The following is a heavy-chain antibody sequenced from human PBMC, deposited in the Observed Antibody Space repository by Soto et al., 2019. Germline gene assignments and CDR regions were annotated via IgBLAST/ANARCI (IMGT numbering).Heavy chain of an antibody. Sequence: PGGSLRLSCAASGFTFSSYAMHWVRQAPGKGLEYVSAISSNGGSTYYANSVKGRFTISRDNSNNTLYLQMGSLRAEDMAVYYCAREGYCSSTSCYSFDYWGQGTLVTVSS. CDR2: ISSNGGST. D-gene: IGHD2-2*01. CDR1: GFTFSSYA. J-gene: IGHJ4*02. V-gene: IGHV3-64*01. CDR3: AREGYCSSTSCYSFDY.